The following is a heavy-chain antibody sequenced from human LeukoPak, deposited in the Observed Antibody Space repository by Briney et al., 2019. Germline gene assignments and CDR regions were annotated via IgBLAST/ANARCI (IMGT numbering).Heavy chain of an antibody. CDR3: ARTTGYSSSWYSVYYYYYMDV. V-gene: IGHV4-59*01. CDR2: IYSSGST. D-gene: IGHD6-13*01. CDR1: GGSIRGYY. J-gene: IGHJ6*03. Sequence: PSETLSLTCNVSGGSIRGYYWSWIRQPPEKGLEWLGYIYSSGSTNYNPSPKSRVTMSVDTSKNQFSLKLSSVTAADTAVYYCARTTGYSSSWYSVYYYYYMDVWGKGTTVTISS.